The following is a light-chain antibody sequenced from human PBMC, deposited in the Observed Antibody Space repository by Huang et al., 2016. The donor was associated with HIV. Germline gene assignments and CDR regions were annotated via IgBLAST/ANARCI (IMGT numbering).Light chain of an antibody. CDR3: QESYSSPVTS. V-gene: IGKV1-39*01. Sequence: IQMDQSPSSLSAFVGDRVTISCRSNYPISRFLNWYHQKPGKAPRLLIYGASSVQSDVPSRFSGSGFGTDFTLTISGLQPEDLGTYYCQESYSSPVTSFGGGTRLEIK. CDR2: GAS. J-gene: IGKJ4*02. CDR1: YPISRF.